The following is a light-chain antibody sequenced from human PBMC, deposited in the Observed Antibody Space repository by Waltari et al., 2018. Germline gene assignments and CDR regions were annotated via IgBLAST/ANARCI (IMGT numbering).Light chain of an antibody. CDR2: DAS. Sequence: EIVLTQSPATLSLSPGARATLPCRASQSVSSYLAWYQQKPGQAPRLLIYDASNRATGIPARFSGSGSGTDFTITISSLEPEDFAVYYCQQRSNWPLTFGGGTKVEIK. CDR1: QSVSSY. CDR3: QQRSNWPLT. V-gene: IGKV3-11*01. J-gene: IGKJ4*01.